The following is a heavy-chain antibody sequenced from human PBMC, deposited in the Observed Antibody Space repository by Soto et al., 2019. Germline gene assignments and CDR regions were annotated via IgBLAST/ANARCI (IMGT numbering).Heavy chain of an antibody. J-gene: IGHJ4*02. CDR1: GFTFGSYP. CDR3: AIEVISSPRGVFDY. V-gene: IGHV3-64*01. CDR2: ISTHGDST. D-gene: IGHD6-13*01. Sequence: EVQLVESGGGLVQPGGSLRLSCAASGFTFGSYPMHWVRQAPGKGLEYVSAISTHGDSTFYENSVKGRLTISRDNSKNTLYLQMGSLRAEDMGVYYCAIEVISSPRGVFDYWGQGTVVTASS.